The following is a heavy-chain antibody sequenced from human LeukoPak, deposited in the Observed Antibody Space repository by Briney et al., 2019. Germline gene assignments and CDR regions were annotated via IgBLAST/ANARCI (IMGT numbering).Heavy chain of an antibody. V-gene: IGHV4-39*07. CDR2: IYNSGST. CDR3: AREGGTGAFDI. J-gene: IGHJ3*02. CDR1: VGSLSSSIYY. D-gene: IGHD1-14*01. Sequence: SETLSLTCTVSVGSLSSSIYYWGWIRQPPGKGLEWLGSIYNSGSTYYNPSVKSRVTISVDTSKNQFSLKLSSVTAADTAVYYCAREGGTGAFDIWGQGTMVTVSP.